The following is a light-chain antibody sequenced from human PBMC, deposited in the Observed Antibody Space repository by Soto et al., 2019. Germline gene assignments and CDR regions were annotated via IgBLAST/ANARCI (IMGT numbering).Light chain of an antibody. CDR1: QSVSSY. Sequence: EIVLTQSPATLSLSPGERATLSCRASQSVSSYLAWYQHKPGQAPRLLIYDASNRATGIPARFSGSGSGTDFTLTISSLEPEDFAVYYCQQRSKWPWTFGQGTMVEIK. V-gene: IGKV3-11*01. CDR3: QQRSKWPWT. CDR2: DAS. J-gene: IGKJ1*01.